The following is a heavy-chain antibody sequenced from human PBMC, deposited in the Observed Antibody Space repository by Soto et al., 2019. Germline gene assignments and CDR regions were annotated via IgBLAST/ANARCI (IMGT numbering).Heavy chain of an antibody. CDR1: GGSISNYY. CDR3: ASQTSPSVYSSPDWYFDL. Sequence: QVQLQESGPGLVKPSETLSLTCTVSGGSISNYYWSWIRQPPGKGLEWIGYIYYSGSTTYNPSLTSRVTTSVDMSRTQFSLKLSPVTAADTAVYYCASQTSPSVYSSPDWYFDLWGRGTLVTVSS. V-gene: IGHV4-59*08. CDR2: IYYSGST. J-gene: IGHJ2*01. D-gene: IGHD6-13*01.